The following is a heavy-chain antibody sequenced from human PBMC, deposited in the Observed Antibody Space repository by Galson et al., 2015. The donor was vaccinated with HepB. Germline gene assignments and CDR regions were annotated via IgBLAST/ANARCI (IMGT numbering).Heavy chain of an antibody. D-gene: IGHD6-6*01. J-gene: IGHJ6*02. CDR2: INPNSGGT. CDR1: GYTFTGYY. CDR3: ARARSSSSFHYYGMDV. Sequence: SVKVSCKASGYTFTGYYMHWVRQAPGQGLEWMGWINPNSGGTNYAQKFQGWVTMTRDTSISTAYMELSRLRSDDTAVYYCARARSSSSFHYYGMDVWGQGTTVTVSS. V-gene: IGHV1-2*04.